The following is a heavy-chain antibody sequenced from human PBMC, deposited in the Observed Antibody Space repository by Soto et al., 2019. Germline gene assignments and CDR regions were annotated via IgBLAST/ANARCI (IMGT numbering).Heavy chain of an antibody. J-gene: IGHJ4*02. D-gene: IGHD1-26*01. V-gene: IGHV3-7*01. CDR3: ARAARVGAPSV. CDR1: GFTFSSYW. CDR2: IKQEGSEK. Sequence: PGGSLRLSCAASGFTFSSYWMSWVRQAPGKGLEWVANIKQEGSEKYYVDSVKGRFTISRDNAKNSLYLQMNSLRAEDTAVYYCARAARVGAPSVWGQGTLVTVSS.